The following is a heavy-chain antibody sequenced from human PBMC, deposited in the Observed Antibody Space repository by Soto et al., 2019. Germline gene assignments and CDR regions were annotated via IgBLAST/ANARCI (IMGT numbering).Heavy chain of an antibody. CDR1: GYTFTGYY. Sequence: ASVKVSCKASGYTFTGYYMHWVRQAPGQGLEWMGWINPNSGGTNYAQKFQGWVTMTRDTSISTAYMELSRLRSDDTAVYYCARAGYSSSWYLYYFDYWGQGTLVTVSS. J-gene: IGHJ4*02. V-gene: IGHV1-2*04. D-gene: IGHD6-13*01. CDR3: ARAGYSSSWYLYYFDY. CDR2: INPNSGGT.